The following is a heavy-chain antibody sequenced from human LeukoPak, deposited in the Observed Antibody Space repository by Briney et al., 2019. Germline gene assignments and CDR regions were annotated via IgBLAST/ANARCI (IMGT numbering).Heavy chain of an antibody. Sequence: PGGSLRLSCAASGFTFSSYWMSWVRQAPGKGLEWVANIKQDGSEKYYVDSVKGRFTISRDNAKNSLYLQMNSLRAEDTAVYYCARVLAAGTKDPYYYYYYMDVWGKGTTVTVSS. D-gene: IGHD6-13*01. CDR3: ARVLAAGTKDPYYYYYYMDV. CDR2: IKQDGSEK. J-gene: IGHJ6*03. CDR1: GFTFSSYW. V-gene: IGHV3-7*01.